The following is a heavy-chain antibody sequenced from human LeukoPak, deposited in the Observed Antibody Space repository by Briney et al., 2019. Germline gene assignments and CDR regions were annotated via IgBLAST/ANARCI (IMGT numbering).Heavy chain of an antibody. CDR2: ISSSGSTI. J-gene: IGHJ4*02. CDR1: GFTFSSYE. D-gene: IGHD3-9*01. CDR3: ARGWLLATNFDY. V-gene: IGHV3-48*03. Sequence: PGGSLRLSCAASGFTFSSYETNWVRQAPGKGLEWVSYISSSGSTIYYADSVKGRFTISRDNAKNSLYLQMNSLRAEDTAVYYCARGWLLATNFDYWGQGTLVTVSS.